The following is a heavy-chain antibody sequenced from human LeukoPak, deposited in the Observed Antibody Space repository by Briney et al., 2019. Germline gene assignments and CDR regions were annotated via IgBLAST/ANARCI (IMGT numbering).Heavy chain of an antibody. J-gene: IGHJ5*02. D-gene: IGHD2-2*01. Sequence: GESPKISCKGSGYSFTSYWIGWVRQMPGKGLEWMGIIYPGDSDTRYSPSFQGQVTISADKSISTAYLQWSSLKASDTAMYYCARQGGYCSSTSCYESWFDPWGQGTLVTVSS. V-gene: IGHV5-51*01. CDR3: ARQGGYCSSTSCYESWFDP. CDR2: IYPGDSDT. CDR1: GYSFTSYW.